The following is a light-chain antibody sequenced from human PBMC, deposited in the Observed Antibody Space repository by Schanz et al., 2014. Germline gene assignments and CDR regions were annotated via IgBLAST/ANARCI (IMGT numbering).Light chain of an antibody. J-gene: IGLJ1*01. Sequence: QSVLTQPPSVSGAPGQRVTISCTGSSSNIGAGYDVHWYQQLPGTAPKLLIYGNNNRPSGVPDRFSASKSGTSASLAISGLQSEDEADYYCSSYAGSNNVYVFGTGTKLTVL. V-gene: IGLV1-40*01. CDR2: GNN. CDR3: SSYAGSNNVYV. CDR1: SSNIGAGYD.